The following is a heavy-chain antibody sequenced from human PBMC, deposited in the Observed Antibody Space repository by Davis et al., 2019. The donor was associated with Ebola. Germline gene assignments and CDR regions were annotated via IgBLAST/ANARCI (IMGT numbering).Heavy chain of an antibody. J-gene: IGHJ6*02. CDR1: GVTFDDSG. CDR3: GRTGLSYYAMDV. Sequence: PGGSLRLSCAASGVTFDDSGMSWVRQAPGKGLEWVSGIDWNGGSTGYADSVKGRFTISRDNAKNSLFLQMNSLRVEDTALYHCGRTGLSYYAMDVWGQGTTVTVSS. V-gene: IGHV3-20*01. CDR2: IDWNGGST.